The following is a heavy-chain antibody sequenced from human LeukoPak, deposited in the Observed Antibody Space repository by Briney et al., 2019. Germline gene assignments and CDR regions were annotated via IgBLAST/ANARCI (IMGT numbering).Heavy chain of an antibody. CDR2: IYYSGST. V-gene: IGHV4-59*01. J-gene: IGHJ4*02. CDR3: ARGKDHFDY. Sequence: ETLSLTCTVSGGSISSYYWSWIRQPPGKGLEWIGYIYYSGSTNYNPSLKSRVTISVDTSKNQFSLKLSSVTAADTAVYYCARGKDHFDYWGQGTLVTVSS. CDR1: GGSISSYY.